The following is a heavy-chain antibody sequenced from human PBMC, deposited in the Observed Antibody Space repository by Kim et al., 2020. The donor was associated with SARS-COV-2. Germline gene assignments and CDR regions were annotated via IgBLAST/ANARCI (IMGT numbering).Heavy chain of an antibody. CDR1: GYIFTSYG. V-gene: IGHV1-3*01. J-gene: IGHJ4*01. CDR2: INAANGDT. D-gene: IGHD6-13*01. Sequence: ASVKVSCKASGYIFTSYGMHWVRQAPGQRLEWMGWINAANGDTKDSQKFQGRVTITRDTSAGTAYMELSSLRSEDTAAYYCATDVSSSWSGVDYWGHGTL. CDR3: ATDVSSSWSGVDY.